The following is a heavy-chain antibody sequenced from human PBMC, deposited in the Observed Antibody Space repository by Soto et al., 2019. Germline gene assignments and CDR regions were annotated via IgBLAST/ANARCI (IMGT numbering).Heavy chain of an antibody. CDR3: AREIPNSGGNDY. D-gene: IGHD1-26*01. CDR1: GYTFTSYA. J-gene: IGHJ4*02. V-gene: IGHV1-3*01. CDR2: INAGNGNT. Sequence: GASVKVSCKASGYTFTSYAMHWVRQAPGQRLEWMGWINAGNGNTKYSQKFQGRVTITRDTSASTAYKELSSLRSEDTAVYYCAREIPNSGGNDYWGQGTLVAVYS.